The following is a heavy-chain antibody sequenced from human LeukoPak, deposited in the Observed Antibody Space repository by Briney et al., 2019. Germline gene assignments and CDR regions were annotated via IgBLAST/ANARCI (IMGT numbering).Heavy chain of an antibody. D-gene: IGHD3-10*01. Sequence: PGGSLRLSCAASGFTFSTYAMHWVRQAPGKGLEWVAVISYDGSNKYYADSVKGRFTISRDNSKNTLYLQMNSLRAEDTAVYYCARDQLITMVRGATDYYYGMDVWGQGTTVTVSS. J-gene: IGHJ6*02. V-gene: IGHV3-30*14. CDR1: GFTFSTYA. CDR2: ISYDGSNK. CDR3: ARDQLITMVRGATDYYYGMDV.